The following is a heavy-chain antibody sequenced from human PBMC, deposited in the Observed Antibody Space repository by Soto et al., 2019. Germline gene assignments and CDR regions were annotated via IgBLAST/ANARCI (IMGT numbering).Heavy chain of an antibody. Sequence: PGGSLRLSCAASGFTFSSYAMHWVRQAPGKGLEYVSAISSNGGSTYYANSVKGRFTISRDNSKNTLYLQMGSLRAEDMAVYYCARDSGQWTYYFDSWGQGTLVTVSS. CDR1: GFTFSSYA. V-gene: IGHV3-64*01. J-gene: IGHJ4*02. D-gene: IGHD6-19*01. CDR3: ARDSGQWTYYFDS. CDR2: ISSNGGST.